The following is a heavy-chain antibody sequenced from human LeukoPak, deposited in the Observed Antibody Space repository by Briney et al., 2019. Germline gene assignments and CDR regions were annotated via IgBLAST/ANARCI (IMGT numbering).Heavy chain of an antibody. J-gene: IGHJ3*01. D-gene: IGHD5-24*01. V-gene: IGHV4-59*01. Sequence: PSETLSLTCTVSGGSISRYYRNWVRQPPGEGGDWMGYIFYSGFTNYNPPLMSRVTISVDVSKNQFSLKLSSVTAADPAVYYCARTPNGYSYPDAFDLWGQGTMVTVFS. CDR3: ARTPNGYSYPDAFDL. CDR2: IFYSGFT. CDR1: GGSISRYY.